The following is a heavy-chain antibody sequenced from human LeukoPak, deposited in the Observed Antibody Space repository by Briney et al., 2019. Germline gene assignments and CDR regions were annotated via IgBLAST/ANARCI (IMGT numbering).Heavy chain of an antibody. CDR3: ARVGPFGYDFWSGNAWNWFDP. CDR2: ISSSSSYI. Sequence: GGSLRLSCAASGFTFSSYSMNWVRQAPGKGLEWVSSISSSSSYIYYADSVKGRFTISRDNAKNSLYLQMNSLRAEDTAVYYCARVGPFGYDFWSGNAWNWFDPWGQGTLVTVSS. V-gene: IGHV3-21*01. D-gene: IGHD3-3*01. J-gene: IGHJ5*02. CDR1: GFTFSSYS.